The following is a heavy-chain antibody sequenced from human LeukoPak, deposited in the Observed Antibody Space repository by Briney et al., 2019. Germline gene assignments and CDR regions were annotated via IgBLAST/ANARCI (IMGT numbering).Heavy chain of an antibody. V-gene: IGHV3-74*01. J-gene: IGHJ4*02. CDR2: IKTDGSSA. CDR1: GFSFSSYW. Sequence: GGSLRLSCAASGFSFSSYWMHWVRQAPGKGLVWVSRIKTDGSSATYADSVKGRFTISRDNAKNTLYLQMSSLRAEDTAVYYSGRDHWGSVNSWGQGALVTVSS. D-gene: IGHD7-27*01. CDR3: GRDHWGSVNS.